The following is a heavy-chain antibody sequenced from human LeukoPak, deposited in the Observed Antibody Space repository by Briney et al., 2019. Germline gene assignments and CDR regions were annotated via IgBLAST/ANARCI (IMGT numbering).Heavy chain of an antibody. D-gene: IGHD3-10*01. CDR3: ARVAKKYYYGSGSNAFDI. V-gene: IGHV4-34*01. J-gene: IGHJ3*02. CDR1: GGSFSGYY. CDR2: INHSGST. Sequence: PSETLSLTCAVYGGSFSGYYWSWIRQPPGKGLEWIGEINHSGSTNYNPSLKSRVTISVDTSKNQFSLKLSSVTAADTAVYYCARVAKKYYYGSGSNAFDIWGQGTMVTVSS.